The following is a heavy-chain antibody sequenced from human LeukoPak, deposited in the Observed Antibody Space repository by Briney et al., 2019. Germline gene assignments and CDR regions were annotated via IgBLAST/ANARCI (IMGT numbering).Heavy chain of an antibody. J-gene: IGHJ4*02. CDR1: GFTFSDYY. CDR3: ARGRDGYKH. Sequence: PGGSLRLSCAASGFTFSDYYMSWIRQAPGKGLEWLSYISSRGKTTHFAGSEKGRFSVSRDNTNNTLYVQMNSLRAEDTAVYFCARGRDGYKHSGQGTLVTVSS. CDR2: ISSRGKTT. D-gene: IGHD5-24*01. V-gene: IGHV3-11*01.